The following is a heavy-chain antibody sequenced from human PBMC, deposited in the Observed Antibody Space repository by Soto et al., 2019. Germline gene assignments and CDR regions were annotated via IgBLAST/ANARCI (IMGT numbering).Heavy chain of an antibody. V-gene: IGHV4-4*02. J-gene: IGHJ6*02. CDR3: ARREYGMDV. CDR1: GGSIRSSHW. D-gene: IGHD1-26*01. Sequence: SETLSLTSVVSGGSIRSSHWWSWVRQPPGKGLEWIGEIFHIGHTNYNPSLKGRVTISLDQSKNQFSLNMTSVTAADTAVFYCARREYGMDVWGQGTMVTVSS. CDR2: IFHIGHT.